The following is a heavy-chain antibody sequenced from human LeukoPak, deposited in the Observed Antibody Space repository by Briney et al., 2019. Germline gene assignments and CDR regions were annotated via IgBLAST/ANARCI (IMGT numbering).Heavy chain of an antibody. J-gene: IGHJ6*02. V-gene: IGHV3-7*01. CDR3: ATYKNWVAGDV. CDR1: GFKFSESW. D-gene: IGHD1-14*01. CDR2: IKPDESEE. Sequence: GGSLRLSCAASGFKFSESWMSWVRQAPGKGPEWVANIKPDESEEHYVDSVKGRFTVSRDNRRNSLFLQMNGLRVEDTAVYYCATYKNWVAGDVWGQGTTVSVSS.